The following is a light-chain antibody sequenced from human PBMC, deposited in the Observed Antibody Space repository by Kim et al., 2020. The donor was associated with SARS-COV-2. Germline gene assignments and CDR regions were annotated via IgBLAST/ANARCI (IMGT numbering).Light chain of an antibody. V-gene: IGLV3-1*01. Sequence: SSSLPPPPSFSVSPGQTASITCYGDKLGDKYGCWYQQNPGQSPVLGIYQDSKRPSGIPERFSGSNSGNTATLNISGTQAMDEADYYCQAWDSSFVVFGGGTQMTVL. CDR2: QDS. CDR3: QAWDSSFVV. CDR1: KLGDKY. J-gene: IGLJ2*01.